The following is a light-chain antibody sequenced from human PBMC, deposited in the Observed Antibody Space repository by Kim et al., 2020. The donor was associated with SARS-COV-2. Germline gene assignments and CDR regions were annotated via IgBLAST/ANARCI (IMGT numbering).Light chain of an antibody. Sequence: SVSPGQTASITCSGDKLEDKYVCWYQQKAGQSPVLLIYQDTKWPSGIPERFSGSNSGNTATLTISGTQAMDEAVYYCQTWDSSSVIFGGGTQLTVL. V-gene: IGLV3-1*01. CDR1: KLEDKY. J-gene: IGLJ2*01. CDR3: QTWDSSSVI. CDR2: QDT.